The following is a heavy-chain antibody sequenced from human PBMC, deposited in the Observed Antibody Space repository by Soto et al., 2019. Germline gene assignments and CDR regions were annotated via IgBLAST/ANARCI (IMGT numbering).Heavy chain of an antibody. CDR3: ARAPKVSGSSQTRPDF. V-gene: IGHV4-34*01. CDR1: SGSFSGYY. D-gene: IGHD6-6*01. CDR2: ISQSGNT. Sequence: SETLSLTCSIYSGSFSGYYWSWIRQPPGKGLEWIGEISQSGNTNYSPSLKSRVSISIDKSKKQFSLNLASVSAADTAVYYCARAPKVSGSSQTRPDFWGQGTLVTVSS. J-gene: IGHJ4*02.